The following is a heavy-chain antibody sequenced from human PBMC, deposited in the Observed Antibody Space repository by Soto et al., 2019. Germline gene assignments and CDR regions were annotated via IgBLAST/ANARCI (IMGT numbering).Heavy chain of an antibody. CDR2: IYDSGTT. D-gene: IGHD2-21*02. CDR1: GGSMSGYY. Sequence: QVQLQESGPGLEKASETLSLTCTVSGGSMSGYYWSWIRQPPGKGLEWIGFIYDSGTTNYKPSLKSRGTISIDTSKNQFSLKLTSVTAADTAVYYCARVSHIVVVPAVRGAFDIWGQGTMITVPS. J-gene: IGHJ3*02. V-gene: IGHV4-59*01. CDR3: ARVSHIVVVPAVRGAFDI.